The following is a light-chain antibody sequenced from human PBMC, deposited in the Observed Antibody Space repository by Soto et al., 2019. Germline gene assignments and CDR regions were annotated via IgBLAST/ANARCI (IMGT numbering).Light chain of an antibody. V-gene: IGKV1-5*01. Sequence: DMQMTQPPSTLSASVGHRFTITCRASQSISTWLAWYQQKPGKAPKLLIYDASSLESGVPSRFSGSGSGTDFTLTISSLEHEDFATYSCQQTYRNTLTFGGGTKVDIK. CDR1: QSISTW. CDR2: DAS. J-gene: IGKJ4*01. CDR3: QQTYRNTLT.